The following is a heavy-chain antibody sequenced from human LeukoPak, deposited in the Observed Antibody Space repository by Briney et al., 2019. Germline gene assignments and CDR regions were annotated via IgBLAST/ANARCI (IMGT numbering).Heavy chain of an antibody. D-gene: IGHD4/OR15-4a*01. V-gene: IGHV3-23*01. Sequence: GGSLRLSCAPAAFSFTSYAMRCVRHPPGEWLEWVSAVIGSGGSTYYADSAKGRLTTSRDHSNNTPSLQMTSRITADPAVYYCAKPAKTDYVDYWGQGSLVTVSS. J-gene: IGHJ4*02. CDR2: VIGSGGST. CDR1: AFSFTSYA. CDR3: AKPAKTDYVDY.